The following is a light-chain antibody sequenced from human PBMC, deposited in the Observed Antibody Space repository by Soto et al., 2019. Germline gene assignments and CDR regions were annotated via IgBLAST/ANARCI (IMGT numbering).Light chain of an antibody. V-gene: IGKV2D-30*01. CDR3: MQGTHWPYT. Sequence: DVVMTQSPLSLPVTLGQPASISCRSSQSLVYSDGNTYLSWFQQRPGQSPRRLIYKVSNWDSGVADRFSGSGSGSDFTLKISRVEAEDIGVYDCMQGTHWPYTFGQGTKLEIK. J-gene: IGKJ2*01. CDR2: KVS. CDR1: QSLVYSDGNTY.